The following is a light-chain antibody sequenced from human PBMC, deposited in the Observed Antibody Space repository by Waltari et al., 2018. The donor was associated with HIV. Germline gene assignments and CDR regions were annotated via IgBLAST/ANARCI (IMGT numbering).Light chain of an antibody. CDR2: DVS. Sequence: QSALTQPRSVSGSPGQSVTISCTGTSSAVGGYHYVSWYQHHPGKAPKLMICDVSKRPSGVPDRFSGSKSGNTASLTISGLQAEDEADYYCCSYAGSYGYVFGTGTKVTVL. J-gene: IGLJ1*01. V-gene: IGLV2-11*01. CDR1: SSAVGGYHY. CDR3: CSYAGSYGYV.